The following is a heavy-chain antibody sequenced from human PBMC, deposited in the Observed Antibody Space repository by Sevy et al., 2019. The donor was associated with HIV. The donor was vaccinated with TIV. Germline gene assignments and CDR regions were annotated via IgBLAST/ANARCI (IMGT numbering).Heavy chain of an antibody. J-gene: IGHJ4*02. Sequence: GGSLRLSCAASGFTFSSYWLNWVRQAPGKGLEWVANIKQDGSERYYVDSVKGRFTISRDNAKNSLYLQMNSLRAEDTAVYYCARGSFCSSASCYSGGYHYRGQGTLVTVSS. CDR3: ARGSFCSSASCYSGGYHY. V-gene: IGHV3-7*01. CDR2: IKQDGSER. D-gene: IGHD2-2*01. CDR1: GFTFSSYW.